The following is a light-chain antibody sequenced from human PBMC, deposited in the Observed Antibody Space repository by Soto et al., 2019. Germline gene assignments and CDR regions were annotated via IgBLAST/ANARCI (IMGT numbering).Light chain of an antibody. CDR1: QDISSW. J-gene: IGKJ5*01. V-gene: IGKV1-12*01. CDR2: AAS. CDR3: QQASSFPPT. Sequence: DIQMTQSPSSVSSSVGYRFTITCLASQDISSWLAWYQQKPGKAPKIMIYAASSLQGEVPSRFSGSGSGTEFTLTISSLQPEDFATYYCQQASSFPPTFGQGTRLEIK.